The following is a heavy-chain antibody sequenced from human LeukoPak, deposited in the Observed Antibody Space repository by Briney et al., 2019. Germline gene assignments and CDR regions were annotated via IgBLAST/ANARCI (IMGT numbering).Heavy chain of an antibody. CDR1: GFIFSSYA. Sequence: GGSLRLSCAASGFIFSSYAMSWVRQAPGKGLEWVSAISGSGGSTYYADSVKGRFTISRDNSKNTLYLQMNSLRAEDTAVYYCAKHYDILTGYSDYWGQGTLVTVSS. V-gene: IGHV3-23*01. CDR3: AKHYDILTGYSDY. D-gene: IGHD3-9*01. J-gene: IGHJ4*02. CDR2: ISGSGGST.